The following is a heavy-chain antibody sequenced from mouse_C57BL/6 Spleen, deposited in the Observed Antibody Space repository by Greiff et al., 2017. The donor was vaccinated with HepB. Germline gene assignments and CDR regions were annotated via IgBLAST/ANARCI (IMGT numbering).Heavy chain of an antibody. V-gene: IGHV1-54*01. D-gene: IGHD1-1*01. Sequence: VQLQQSGAELVRPGTSVKVSCKASGYAFTNYLIEWVKQRPGQGLEWIGVINPGSGGTNYNEKFKGKATLTADKSSSTAYMQLSSLTSEDSAVYFGARKGLHYYGSSYGYWGQGTTLTVSS. J-gene: IGHJ2*01. CDR1: GYAFTNYL. CDR2: INPGSGGT. CDR3: ARKGLHYYGSSYGY.